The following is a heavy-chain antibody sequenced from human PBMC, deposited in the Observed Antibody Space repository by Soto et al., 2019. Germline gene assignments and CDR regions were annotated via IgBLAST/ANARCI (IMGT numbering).Heavy chain of an antibody. CDR2: ISYDGSNK. V-gene: IGHV3-30*18. CDR3: AKDPSADCGGDCYLDY. J-gene: IGHJ4*02. CDR1: GFTFSSYG. Sequence: QVQLVESGGGVVQPGRSLRLSCAASGFTFSSYGMHWVRQAPGKGLEWVAVISYDGSNKYYADSVKGRFTISRDNSKNTXYLQMNSLRAEDTAVYYCAKDPSADCGGDCYLDYWGQGTLVTVSS. D-gene: IGHD2-21*02.